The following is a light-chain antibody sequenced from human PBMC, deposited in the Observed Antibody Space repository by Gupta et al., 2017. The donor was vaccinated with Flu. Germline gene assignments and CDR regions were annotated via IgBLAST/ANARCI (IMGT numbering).Light chain of an antibody. CDR2: DND. CDR1: SSNIGTYY. CDR3: GAWDSSLSAGV. J-gene: IGLJ1*01. Sequence: KVTISCSGSSSNIGTYYVSWYQQLPGTAPKLLIYDNDKRPSGIPDRFSGSKSGTSATLGITGLQTGDEADYYCGAWDSSLSAGVFGTGTKVTVL. V-gene: IGLV1-51*01.